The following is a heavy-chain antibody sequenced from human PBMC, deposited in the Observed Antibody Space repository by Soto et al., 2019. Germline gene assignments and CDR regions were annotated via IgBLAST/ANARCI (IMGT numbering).Heavy chain of an antibody. CDR1: GFTFSDYY. D-gene: IGHD6-13*01. Sequence: PRGYLRLSCAASGFTFSDYYMSWIRQAPGKGLEWVSYTSSSSSYTNYADSVKGRFTISRDNAKNSLYLQMNSLRAEDTAVYFCARYSSSGPFDIRGQGTMVTVS. CDR3: ARYSSSGPFDI. CDR2: TSSSSSYT. V-gene: IGHV3-11*06. J-gene: IGHJ3*02.